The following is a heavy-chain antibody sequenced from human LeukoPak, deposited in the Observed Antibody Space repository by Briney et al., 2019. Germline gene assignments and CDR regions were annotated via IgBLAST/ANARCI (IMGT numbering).Heavy chain of an antibody. CDR1: GFAFSSYA. CDR2: INPSGGGT. Sequence: PGGTLSLSCAASGFAFSSYAMTWLRTAPGKGMEWISSINPSGGGTYSADPVKGRFTISRDNSKNTVYLQVNSLRAEDTAVYYCAKDAIWGQGTMVTVSS. CDR3: AKDAI. V-gene: IGHV3-23*01. J-gene: IGHJ3*02.